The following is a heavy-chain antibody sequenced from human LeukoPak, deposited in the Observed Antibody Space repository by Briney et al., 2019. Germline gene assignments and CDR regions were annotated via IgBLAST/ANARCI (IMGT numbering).Heavy chain of an antibody. D-gene: IGHD3-3*01. Sequence: ASVTVSCKASGGTFSSYAISWVRQAPGQGLEWMGRIIPIFGTANYAQKFQGRVTITADKSTSTAYMELSSLRSEDTAVYYCAAAYYDFWSAEGDWFDPWGQGTLVTVSS. CDR2: IIPIFGTA. CDR3: AAAYYDFWSAEGDWFDP. V-gene: IGHV1-69*06. CDR1: GGTFSSYA. J-gene: IGHJ5*02.